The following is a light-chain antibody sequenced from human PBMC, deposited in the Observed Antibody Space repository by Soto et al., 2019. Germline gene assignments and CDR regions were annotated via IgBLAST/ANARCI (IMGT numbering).Light chain of an antibody. CDR3: QQYSIYPWT. CDR1: QSISGW. V-gene: IGKV1-5*01. CDR2: DAS. Sequence: DIQMTQSPSTLSASVGDRVTISCRASQSISGWLAWYQQKPGKAPKVLIYDASSLESGVPSRFSGSESGTEFTLTISRLQPDDFATYYCQQYSIYPWTFGQGTKVEIK. J-gene: IGKJ1*01.